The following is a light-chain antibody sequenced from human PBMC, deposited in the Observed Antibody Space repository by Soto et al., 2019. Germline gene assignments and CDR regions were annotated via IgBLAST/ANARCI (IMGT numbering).Light chain of an antibody. J-gene: IGLJ2*01. CDR3: AARDDSLDGVV. V-gene: IGLV1-44*01. CDR1: NSDIGSNT. CDR2: SSN. Sequence: QSVLTRPPSASGTPGQRVTISCSGSNSDIGSNTVSWYQQLAGTAPKLLIYSSNQRPSGVPDRFSGSKSGTSASLAISGLQSEDEADYYCAARDDSLDGVVFGGGTKLTVL.